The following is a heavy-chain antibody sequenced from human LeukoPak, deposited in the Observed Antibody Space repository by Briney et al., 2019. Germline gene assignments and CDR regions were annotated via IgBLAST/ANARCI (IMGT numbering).Heavy chain of an antibody. Sequence: GGSLRLSCAASGFTVSSNYMSWVRQAPGKGLEWVSVIYSGGSTYYADSVKGRFTISRDNSKNTLYLQMNSLRAEDTAVYYCARSEAAVQLWFPLDYWGQGTLVTVSS. CDR1: GFTVSSNY. J-gene: IGHJ4*02. CDR2: IYSGGST. D-gene: IGHD5-18*01. V-gene: IGHV3-66*02. CDR3: ARSEAAVQLWFPLDY.